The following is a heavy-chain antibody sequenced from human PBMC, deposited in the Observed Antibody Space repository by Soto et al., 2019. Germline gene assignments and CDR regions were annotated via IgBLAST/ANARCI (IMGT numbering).Heavy chain of an antibody. CDR2: ISSSSSTI. Sequence: ISSSSSTIYYADSVKGRFTISRDNAKNSLYLQMNSLRDEDTAVYYCARVGSSGYKYDMDVWGQGTTVTVSS. D-gene: IGHD3-22*01. V-gene: IGHV3-48*02. J-gene: IGHJ6*02. CDR3: ARVGSSGYKYDMDV.